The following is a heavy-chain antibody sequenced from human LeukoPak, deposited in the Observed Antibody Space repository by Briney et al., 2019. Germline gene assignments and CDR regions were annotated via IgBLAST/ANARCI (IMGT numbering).Heavy chain of an antibody. CDR2: IYYSGST. CDR1: GGSISSYY. D-gene: IGHD3-10*01. CDR3: AKSRRLSGSQLTYFDY. V-gene: IGHV4-59*12. J-gene: IGHJ4*02. Sequence: SETLSLTCTVSGGSISSYYWSWIRQPPGKGLEWIGYIYYSGSTNYNPSLKSRVTISVDTSKNQFSLKLSSVTAADTAVYYCAKSRRLSGSQLTYFDYWGQGTLVTVSS.